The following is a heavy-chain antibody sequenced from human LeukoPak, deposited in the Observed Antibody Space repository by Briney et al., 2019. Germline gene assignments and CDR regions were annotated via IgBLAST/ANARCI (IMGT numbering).Heavy chain of an antibody. V-gene: IGHV3-15*01. CDR3: TTDLGITMIRGVIVY. CDR1: GFSFSRHG. J-gene: IGHJ4*02. Sequence: GGSLRLSCAASGFSFSRHGMHWVRQAPGKGLEWVGRIKSKGDGETTDYAAPVKGRFTMSRDDSKGMLYLYMNSLKTEDTAVYYCTTDLGITMIRGVIVYWGRGTLVTVSS. D-gene: IGHD3-10*01. CDR2: IKSKGDGETT.